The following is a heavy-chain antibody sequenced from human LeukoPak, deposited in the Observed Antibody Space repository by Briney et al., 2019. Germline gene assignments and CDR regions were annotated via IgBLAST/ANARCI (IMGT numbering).Heavy chain of an antibody. CDR2: IIGSGENI. CDR1: GFTFSSYE. CDR3: ARDWATTWYGEYFDH. D-gene: IGHD3-10*01. J-gene: IGHJ4*02. V-gene: IGHV3-48*03. Sequence: GGSLRLSCAASGFTFSSYEMNWVRQAPGKGLEWVSHIIGSGENIYYADSVKGRFTISRDNTKNLLYLQMNSLRAEDTAVYYCARDWATTWYGEYFDHWGQGTLVTVSS.